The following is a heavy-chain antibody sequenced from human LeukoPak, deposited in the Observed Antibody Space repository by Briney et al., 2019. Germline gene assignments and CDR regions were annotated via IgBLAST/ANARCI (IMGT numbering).Heavy chain of an antibody. J-gene: IGHJ4*02. V-gene: IGHV3-7*01. Sequence: GGSLRLSCAASGFTFSSYWMSWVRQAPGKGLEWVANIKQDGSEKYYVDSVKGRFTISRDNAKNSLYLQMNSLRAEDTAVYYCARGRRYYYDSSGPPAGYWGQGTLVTVSS. CDR1: GFTFSSYW. D-gene: IGHD3-22*01. CDR2: IKQDGSEK. CDR3: ARGRRYYYDSSGPPAGY.